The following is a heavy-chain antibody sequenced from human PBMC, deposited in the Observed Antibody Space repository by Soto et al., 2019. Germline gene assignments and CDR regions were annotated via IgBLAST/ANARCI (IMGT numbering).Heavy chain of an antibody. D-gene: IGHD2-21*02. CDR1: GFPFDDYA. V-gene: IGHV3-9*03. Sequence: EVQLVESGGGLVQPGRSLRLSCAASGFPFDDYAMHWVRQAPGKGLEWVSGISWNSGSIGYADSVKGRFTISRDNANNSRYLQVNSLRAEDLALYYCAISPRSGDCPLAYWGQGTLDTVS. CDR2: ISWNSGSI. CDR3: AISPRSGDCPLAY. J-gene: IGHJ4*02.